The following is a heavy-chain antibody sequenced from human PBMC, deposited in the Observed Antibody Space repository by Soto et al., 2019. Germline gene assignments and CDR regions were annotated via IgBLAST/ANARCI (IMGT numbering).Heavy chain of an antibody. D-gene: IGHD3-3*01. CDR3: ARVRNRIPYYATPQGPQNNWFDP. V-gene: IGHV4-59*01. CDR1: GGSISSYY. Sequence: SETLSLTCTVSGGSISSYYWSWIRQPPGKGLEWIGYIYYSGSTNYNPSLKSRVTISVDTSKNQFSLKLSSVTAADTAVYSCARVRNRIPYYATPQGPQNNWFDPWGQGTQVTSPQ. CDR2: IYYSGST. J-gene: IGHJ5*02.